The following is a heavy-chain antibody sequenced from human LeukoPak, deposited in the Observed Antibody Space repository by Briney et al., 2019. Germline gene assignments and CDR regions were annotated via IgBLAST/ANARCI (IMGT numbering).Heavy chain of an antibody. V-gene: IGHV1-18*01. J-gene: IGHJ1*01. CDR1: GYTFTSYG. D-gene: IGHD3-22*01. CDR2: ISAYNGNT. CDR3: ARGPTYYYDSSGYYYEYFQH. Sequence: GASVKVSCKASGYTFTSYGISWVRQAPGQGLEWMGWISAYNGNTNYAQKLQGRVTMTRNTSISTAYMELSSLRSEDTAVYYCARGPTYYYDSSGYYYEYFQHWGQGTLVTVSS.